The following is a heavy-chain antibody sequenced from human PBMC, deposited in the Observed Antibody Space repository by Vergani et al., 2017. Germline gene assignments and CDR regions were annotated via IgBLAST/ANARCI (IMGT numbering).Heavy chain of an antibody. CDR3: ARDRGTGTTRLDYYYDYMDV. D-gene: IGHD4-11*01. V-gene: IGHV1-69*01. J-gene: IGHJ6*03. CDR2: IIPIFGTA. Sequence: QVQLVQSGAEVKKPGSSVKVSCKASGGTFSSYAISWVRQAPGQGLEWMGGIIPIFGTANYAQKFQGRVTITADESTSTAYIELSSLRSEDTAVYYCARDRGTGTTRLDYYYDYMDVWGKGTTVTVSS. CDR1: GGTFSSYA.